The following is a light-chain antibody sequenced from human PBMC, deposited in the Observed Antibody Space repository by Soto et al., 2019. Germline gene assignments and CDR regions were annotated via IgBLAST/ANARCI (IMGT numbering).Light chain of an antibody. V-gene: IGKV3-15*01. CDR3: QQYTNRPPWT. CDR2: GAS. J-gene: IGKJ1*01. Sequence: EIVMTQSPATLSVSPGERATLSCRASQNVNTNLAWYQQKLGQAPRLLIFGASTRATGVPARFSGSGSGTEFTLTVSSVQSDDFAVYDWQQYTNRPPWTFGQGTKVDMK. CDR1: QNVNTN.